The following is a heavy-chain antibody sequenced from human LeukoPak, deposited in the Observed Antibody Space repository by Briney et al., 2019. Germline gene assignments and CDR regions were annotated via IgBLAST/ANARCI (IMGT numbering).Heavy chain of an antibody. CDR3: TTDLPLSRIVDGMDV. Sequence: GGSLRLSRSVSGFNFLSHGMHWVRQAPGKGLEWVAYIGHDGRDIYYADSVKGRFTISRDNSKETVDLQMSSLKTEDTAVYYCTTDLPLSRIVDGMDVWGQGTTVTVSS. CDR1: GFNFLSHG. D-gene: IGHD2/OR15-2a*01. J-gene: IGHJ6*02. V-gene: IGHV3-30*02. CDR2: IGHDGRDI.